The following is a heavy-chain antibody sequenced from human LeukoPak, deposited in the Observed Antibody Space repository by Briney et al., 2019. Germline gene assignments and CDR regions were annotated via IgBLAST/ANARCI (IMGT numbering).Heavy chain of an antibody. CDR1: GFTFSSYG. CDR3: ARDSLIPTIQLWLSYYMDV. D-gene: IGHD5-18*01. J-gene: IGHJ6*03. V-gene: IGHV3-48*01. CDR2: ISSSSSTI. Sequence: PGGSLRLSCAASGFTFSSYGMHWVRQAPGKGLEWVSYISSSSSTIYYADSVKGRFTISRDNAKNSLYLQMNSLRAEDTAVYYCARDSLIPTIQLWLSYYMDVWGKGTTVTVSS.